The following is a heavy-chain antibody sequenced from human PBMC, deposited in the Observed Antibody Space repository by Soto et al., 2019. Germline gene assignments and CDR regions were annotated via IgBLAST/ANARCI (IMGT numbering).Heavy chain of an antibody. CDR1: GGTFSSYA. CDR2: IIPIFGTA. J-gene: IGHJ6*02. Sequence: QVQLVQSGAEVKKPGSSVKVSCKASGGTFSSYAISWVRQAPGQGLEWRGGIIPIFGTANYAQKCQGRVTITADESTSTAYMELSSLRSEDTAVYYCAREEPYSSSWYRTLPYGMDVWGQGTTVTVSS. CDR3: AREEPYSSSWYRTLPYGMDV. D-gene: IGHD6-13*01. V-gene: IGHV1-69*01.